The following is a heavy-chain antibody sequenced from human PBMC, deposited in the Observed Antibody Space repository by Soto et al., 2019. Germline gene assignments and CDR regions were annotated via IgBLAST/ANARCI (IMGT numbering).Heavy chain of an antibody. CDR3: ARSRFLDY. CDR1: GDSFSTFA. J-gene: IGHJ4*02. V-gene: IGHV1-69*06. Sequence: QVQLVQSGAEVKKPGSSVKVSCKASGDSFSTFAFSWVRQAPGKGLEWMGAIIPRFGKPANYAQKFQDRVTITADKSTTTVYMEVRSLRSEDTAVYYCARSRFLDYWGQGTPVTVSS. CDR2: IIPRFGKPA. D-gene: IGHD3-3*01.